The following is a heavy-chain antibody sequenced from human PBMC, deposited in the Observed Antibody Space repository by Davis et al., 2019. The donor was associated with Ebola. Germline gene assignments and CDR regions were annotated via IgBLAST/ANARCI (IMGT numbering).Heavy chain of an antibody. D-gene: IGHD6-19*01. V-gene: IGHV1-2*04. CDR2: INPNSGGT. CDR3: ARDSRYSSGWYNYYYYGMDV. CDR1: GYTFTGYY. Sequence: AASVKVSCKASGYTFTGYYMHWVRQAPGQGLEWMGWINPNSGGTNYAQKFQGWVTMTRDTSISTAYMELSRLRSDDTAVYYCARDSRYSSGWYNYYYYGMDVWGQGTTVTVSS. J-gene: IGHJ6*02.